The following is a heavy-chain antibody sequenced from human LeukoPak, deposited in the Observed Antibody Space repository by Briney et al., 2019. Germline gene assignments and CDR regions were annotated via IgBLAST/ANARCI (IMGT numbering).Heavy chain of an antibody. CDR2: INPNGGST. CDR1: GYTFTRYY. D-gene: IGHD4-17*01. J-gene: IGHJ5*02. V-gene: IGHV1-46*01. CDR3: ARADDYGDSWFDP. Sequence: ASVKVSCKASGYTFTRYYMHWVRQAPGQGLEWVGIINPNGGSTSYAQKFQGRVTMTRDMSTSTVYMELSSLRSEDTAVYYCARADDYGDSWFDPWGQGTLVTVSS.